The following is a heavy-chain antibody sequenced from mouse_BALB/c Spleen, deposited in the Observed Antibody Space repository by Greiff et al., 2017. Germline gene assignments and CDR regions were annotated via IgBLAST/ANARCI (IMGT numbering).Heavy chain of an antibody. CDR3: ARWGTYYYGSGAY. CDR1: GYSITSDYA. J-gene: IGHJ3*01. CDR2: ISYSGST. D-gene: IGHD1-1*01. Sequence: VQLKESGPGLVKPSQSLSLTCTVTGYSITSDYAWNWIRQFPGNKLEWMGYISYSGSTSYNPSLKSRISITRDTSKNQFFLQLNSVTTEDTATYYCARWGTYYYGSGAYWGQGTLVTVSA. V-gene: IGHV3-2*02.